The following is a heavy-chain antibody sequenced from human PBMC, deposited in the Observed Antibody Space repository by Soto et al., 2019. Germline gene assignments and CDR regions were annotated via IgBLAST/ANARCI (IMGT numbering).Heavy chain of an antibody. CDR3: ARRTVLRYFEVVDP. D-gene: IGHD3-9*01. Sequence: GESLKISCKGSGYSFTSYWIGWVRQMPGKGPEWMGIIYPGDSDTRYSPSFQGQVTISADKSISTAYLQWSSLKAADTAVYYCARRTVLRYFEVVDPWGQGTLVTVSS. V-gene: IGHV5-51*01. J-gene: IGHJ5*02. CDR1: GYSFTSYW. CDR2: IYPGDSDT.